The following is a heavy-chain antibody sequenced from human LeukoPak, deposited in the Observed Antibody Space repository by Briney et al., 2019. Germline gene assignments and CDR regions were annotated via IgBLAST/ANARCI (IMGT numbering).Heavy chain of an antibody. CDR1: GFTFSSYA. V-gene: IGHV3-23*01. CDR2: ISGSGGST. CDR3: AKSEGIAVAGSADY. Sequence: PGGSLRLSCAASGFTFSSYAMSWVRQAPGKGLGWVSAISGSGGSTYYADSVKGRFTISRDNSKNTLYLQMNSLRAEDTAVYYCAKSEGIAVAGSADYWGQGTLVTVSS. J-gene: IGHJ4*02. D-gene: IGHD6-19*01.